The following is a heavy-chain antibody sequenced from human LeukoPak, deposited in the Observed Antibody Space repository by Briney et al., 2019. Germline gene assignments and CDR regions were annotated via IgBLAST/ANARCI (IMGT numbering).Heavy chain of an antibody. Sequence: GGSLRLSCAASGFTFSSYGMHWVRQAPGKGLEWMAVISYDGSNKYYADSVKGRFTISRDNSKNTLYLQMNSLRAEDTAVYYCAKPETCVWGSYCFDYWGQGTLVTVSS. CDR1: GFTFSSYG. J-gene: IGHJ4*02. CDR3: AKPETCVWGSYCFDY. V-gene: IGHV3-30*18. CDR2: ISYDGSNK. D-gene: IGHD3-16*01.